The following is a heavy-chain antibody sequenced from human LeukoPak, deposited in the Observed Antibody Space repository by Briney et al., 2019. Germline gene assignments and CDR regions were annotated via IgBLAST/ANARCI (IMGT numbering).Heavy chain of an antibody. CDR1: GYTFTGYY. D-gene: IGHD3-10*01. CDR3: ARGLGWFGELSPYFDY. J-gene: IGHJ4*02. CDR2: INPNSGGT. V-gene: IGHV1-2*02. Sequence: ASVKVSCKASGYTFTGYYMHWVRQAPGQGLEWMGWINPNSGGTNYAQKFQGRVTMTRDTSTSTVYMELSSLRSEDTAIYYCARGLGWFGELSPYFDYWGQGTLVTVSS.